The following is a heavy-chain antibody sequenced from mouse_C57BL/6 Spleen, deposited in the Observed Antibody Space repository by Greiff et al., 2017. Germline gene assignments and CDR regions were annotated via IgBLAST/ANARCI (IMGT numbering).Heavy chain of an antibody. CDR3: ARNYYGSRDYAMDY. D-gene: IGHD1-1*01. J-gene: IGHJ4*01. CDR2: IDPSDSYT. Sequence: VQLQQPGAELVMPGASVKLSCKASGYTFTSYWMHWVKQRPGQGLEWIGEIDPSDSYTNYNQKFKGKSTLTVDKSSSTAYMQLSSLTSADSAVYYCARNYYGSRDYAMDYWGQGTSVTVSS. V-gene: IGHV1-69*01. CDR1: GYTFTSYW.